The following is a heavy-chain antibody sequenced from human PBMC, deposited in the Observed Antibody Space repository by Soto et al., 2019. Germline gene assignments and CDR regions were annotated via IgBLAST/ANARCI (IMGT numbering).Heavy chain of an antibody. V-gene: IGHV1-8*01. Sequence: QVQLVQSGAEVKKPGASVKVSCKASGYTFTSYDINWVRQATGQGLEWMGWMNPNSGNTGYAQKFQGRVTMTRNTSIRTAYMELSSLRSDDTAVYYCAMVAATVHWWFDPWGQGALVTVSS. CDR2: MNPNSGNT. CDR1: GYTFTSYD. J-gene: IGHJ5*02. D-gene: IGHD2-15*01. CDR3: AMVAATVHWWFDP.